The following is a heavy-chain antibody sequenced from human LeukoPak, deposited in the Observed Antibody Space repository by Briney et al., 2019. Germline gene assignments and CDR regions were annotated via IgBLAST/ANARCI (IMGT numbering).Heavy chain of an antibody. CDR2: ISYDGSNK. V-gene: IGHV3-30-3*01. CDR1: GFTFSSYA. D-gene: IGHD4-23*01. J-gene: IGHJ4*02. Sequence: GRSLRLSCATSGFTFSSYAMHWVRQAPGKGLEWVAVISYDGSNKYYADSVKGRFTISRDNSKNTLYLQMNSLRAEDTAVYYCARSNRYGDYGDNTGQDYWGQGTLVTVSS. CDR3: ARSNRYGDYGDNTGQDY.